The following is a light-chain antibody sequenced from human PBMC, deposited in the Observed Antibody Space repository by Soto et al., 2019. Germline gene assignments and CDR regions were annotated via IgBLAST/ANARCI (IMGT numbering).Light chain of an antibody. CDR1: HTVKSDY. CDR2: GVS. J-gene: IGKJ1*01. CDR3: QQYGSSPPRT. V-gene: IGKV3-20*01. Sequence: LVLTQSPATLSLSPGERATLSCRASHTVKSDYLAWYQHKPGQPPRLLIYGVSNRATGIPDRFSGSGSGTDFTLTISRLEPEDFAVYYCQQYGSSPPRTFGQGTKVEIK.